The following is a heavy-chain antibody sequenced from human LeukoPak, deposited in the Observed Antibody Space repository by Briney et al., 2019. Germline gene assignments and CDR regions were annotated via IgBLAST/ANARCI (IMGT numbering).Heavy chain of an antibody. Sequence: GGSLRLSCAASGFTFSTYGMHWVRQAPGKGLEWVAFLRYDGSNKYYADSVKGRFTISRDNSKNTLYLQMNSLRAEDTAVYYCAKDVVNCGSTSCYFYYYMDDWGKGTTVTVSS. CDR1: GFTFSTYG. CDR2: LRYDGSNK. V-gene: IGHV3-30*02. D-gene: IGHD2-2*01. CDR3: AKDVVNCGSTSCYFYYYMDD. J-gene: IGHJ6*03.